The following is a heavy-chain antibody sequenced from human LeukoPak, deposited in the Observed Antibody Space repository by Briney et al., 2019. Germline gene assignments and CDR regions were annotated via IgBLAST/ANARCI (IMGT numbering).Heavy chain of an antibody. CDR3: ARAATVTTVFDY. CDR2: IYYSGST. V-gene: IGHV4-31*03. D-gene: IGHD4-17*01. CDR1: GGSISSGGYD. Sequence: SQTLSLTCTVSGGSISSGGYDWSWIRQHPGKGLEWIGYIYYSGSTYYNPSLKSRVTISVDTSKNQFSLKLSSVTAADTAVYYCARAATVTTVFDYWGQGTLVTVSS. J-gene: IGHJ4*02.